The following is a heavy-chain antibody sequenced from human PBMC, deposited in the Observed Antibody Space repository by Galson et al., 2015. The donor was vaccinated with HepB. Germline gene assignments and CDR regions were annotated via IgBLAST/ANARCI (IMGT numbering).Heavy chain of an antibody. CDR3: ASTISWFDASDI. D-gene: IGHD6-13*01. J-gene: IGHJ3*02. V-gene: IGHV4-61*02. CDR1: GGSLSSCIYY. CDR2: IYTSGST. Sequence: TLSLTCTVSGGSLSSCIYYWSWIRQPAGKGLAWIGRIYTSGSTNYNPSLKSRVTISVDTSKNQFSLKLSSVTAADTAVYYCASTISWFDASDIWGQGTMVTVSS.